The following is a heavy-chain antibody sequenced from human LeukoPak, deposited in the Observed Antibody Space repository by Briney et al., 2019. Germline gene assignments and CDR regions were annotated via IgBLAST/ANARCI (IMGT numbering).Heavy chain of an antibody. D-gene: IGHD6-6*01. CDR3: ARLFSSSSGRAFDI. CDR1: GVSFTSGGYS. V-gene: IGHV4-61*08. J-gene: IGHJ3*02. CDR2: IYHSGST. Sequence: TLSLTCTVSGVSFTSGGYSWTWLRQHPGRGLEWIGYIYHSGSTNYNPSLKSRVTISVDTSKNQFSLRLNSVTAADTAVYYCARLFSSSSGRAFDIWGQGTIVTVSS.